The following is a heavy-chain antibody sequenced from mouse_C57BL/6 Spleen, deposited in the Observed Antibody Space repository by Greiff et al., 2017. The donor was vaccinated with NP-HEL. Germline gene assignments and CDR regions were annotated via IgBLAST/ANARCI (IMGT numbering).Heavy chain of an antibody. CDR2: MYPGSGST. V-gene: IGHV1-55*01. CDR3: ARFGYDYYYFDY. CDR1: GYTFTSYW. Sequence: QVQLQQPGAELVKPGASVKMSCKASGYTFTSYWITWVKQRPGQGLEWIGDMYPGSGSTNYNEKFKSKATLTVDTSSSTAYMQLSSLTSEDSAVYYCARFGYDYYYFDYWGQGTTLTVSS. D-gene: IGHD2-4*01. J-gene: IGHJ2*01.